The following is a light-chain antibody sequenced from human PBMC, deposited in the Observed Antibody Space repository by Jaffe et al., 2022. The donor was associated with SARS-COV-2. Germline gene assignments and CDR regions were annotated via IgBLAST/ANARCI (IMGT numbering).Light chain of an antibody. Sequence: QSALTQPASVSGSPGQSITISCTGTSSDVGTYNYVSWYQHHPGKAPKLMIYEVSNRPSGVPDRFSGSKSGNTASLTISGLQAEDEADFYCSSYTTSRTLIFGGGTKVTVL. J-gene: IGLJ2*01. CDR1: SSDVGTYNY. CDR3: SSYTTSRTLI. V-gene: IGLV2-14*01. CDR2: EVS.